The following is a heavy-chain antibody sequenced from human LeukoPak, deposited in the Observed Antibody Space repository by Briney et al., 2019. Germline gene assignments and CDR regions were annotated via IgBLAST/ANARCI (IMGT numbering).Heavy chain of an antibody. D-gene: IGHD2-2*01. CDR2: IYTSGST. J-gene: IGHJ6*04. V-gene: IGHV4-61*02. Sequence: SQTLSLTCTVSGGSISSGSYYWSWIRQPAGKGLEWIGSIYTSGSTNYNPSLKSRVTISVDTSKNQFSLKLSSVTAADTAVYYCAREEDCSSTSCYVVWGKGTTVTVSS. CDR3: AREEDCSSTSCYVV. CDR1: GGSISSGSYY.